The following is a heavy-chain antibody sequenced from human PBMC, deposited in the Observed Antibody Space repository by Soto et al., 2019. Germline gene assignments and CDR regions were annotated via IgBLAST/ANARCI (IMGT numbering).Heavy chain of an antibody. CDR2: IIPMYGPA. Sequence: QVPLVQSGAEVKKPGSSVTVSCKASGGTFSSYAIHWVRQAPGQGLEWMGGIIPMYGPAKYAQRFQGRVTITADESTTTVYRELPSLTSQDTAVYYCARVTSMVRGVIDNWFDPWGHGTLVTVSS. J-gene: IGHJ5*02. V-gene: IGHV1-69*01. CDR1: GGTFSSYA. CDR3: ARVTSMVRGVIDNWFDP. D-gene: IGHD3-10*01.